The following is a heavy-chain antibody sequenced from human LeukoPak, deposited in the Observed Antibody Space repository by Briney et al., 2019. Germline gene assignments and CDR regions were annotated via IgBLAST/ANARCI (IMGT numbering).Heavy chain of an antibody. J-gene: IGHJ4*02. CDR3: ARDHIVRGYFDY. CDR1: GGSISSYH. CDR2: IYYSGST. D-gene: IGHD1-26*01. Sequence: SETLSLTCTVSGGSISSYHWSWIRQPPGKGLEWIGYIYYSGSTNYNPSLKSRVTISVDTSKNQFSLKLSSVTAADTAVYYCARDHIVRGYFDYWGQGTLVTVSS. V-gene: IGHV4-59*01.